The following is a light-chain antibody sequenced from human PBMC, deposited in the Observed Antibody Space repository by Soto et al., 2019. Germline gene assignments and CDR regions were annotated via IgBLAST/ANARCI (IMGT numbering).Light chain of an antibody. CDR3: QQYNTWPLT. Sequence: EIVMTQSPATLSVSPGERATLSCRASQSVSSYLAWYQQKPGQAPRLLIYGASTRATGIPARFSGSGSGTEFTLTISSLQSEDLAVYYCQQYNTWPLTFGGGAKVEIK. V-gene: IGKV3-15*01. CDR2: GAS. CDR1: QSVSSY. J-gene: IGKJ4*01.